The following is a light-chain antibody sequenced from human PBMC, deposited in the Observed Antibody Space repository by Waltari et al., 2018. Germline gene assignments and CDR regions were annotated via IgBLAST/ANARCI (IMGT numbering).Light chain of an antibody. CDR1: QGISSY. CDR3: QQHNSHQLT. CDR2: AAS. V-gene: IGKV1-9*01. J-gene: IGKJ4*01. Sequence: DIQLTQSPSFLSASVGDRVTITCRASQGISSYLAWYQQKPGKAPTLLIYAASTLQSGVPSRFSGSGSGTEFTLTINSLQPEDFATYYCQQHNSHQLTFGGGTKVEIK.